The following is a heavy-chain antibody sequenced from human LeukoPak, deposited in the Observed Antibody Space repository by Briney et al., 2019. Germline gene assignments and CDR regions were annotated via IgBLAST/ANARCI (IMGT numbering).Heavy chain of an antibody. CDR3: ARDGEESVVPASLDY. J-gene: IGHJ4*02. CDR1: GFTVSTSY. CDR2: ISTSSSYI. Sequence: PGGSLRLSCAASGFTVSTSYMSWVRQAPGKGLEWVSSISTSSSYIYYADSVKGRFTISRDNAKNSLYLQMNSLRAEDTAVYYCARDGEESVVPASLDYWGQGILVTVSS. D-gene: IGHD2-2*01. V-gene: IGHV3-21*01.